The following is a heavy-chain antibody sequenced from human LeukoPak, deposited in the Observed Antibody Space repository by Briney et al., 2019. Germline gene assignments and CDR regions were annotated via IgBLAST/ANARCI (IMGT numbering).Heavy chain of an antibody. D-gene: IGHD6-13*01. V-gene: IGHV1-18*01. Sequence: ASVKVSCKASGYTFTSYGISWVRQASGQGLEWMGWISAYNGNTNYAQKLQGRVTMTTDTSTSTAYMELRSLRSDDTAVYYCARDGVGAAAGTPFDYWGQGTLVTVSS. CDR3: ARDGVGAAAGTPFDY. J-gene: IGHJ4*02. CDR2: ISAYNGNT. CDR1: GYTFTSYG.